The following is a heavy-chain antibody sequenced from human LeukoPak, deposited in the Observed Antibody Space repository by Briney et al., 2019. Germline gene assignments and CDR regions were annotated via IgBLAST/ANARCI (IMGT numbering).Heavy chain of an antibody. CDR3: ARSYYVWGSYRNNWFDP. CDR1: GGSISSGSYY. D-gene: IGHD3-16*02. J-gene: IGHJ5*02. V-gene: IGHV4-61*02. Sequence: PSQTLSLTCTVSGGSISSGSYYWSWIRQPAGKGLEWIGRIYTSGSTNYNPSLKSRVTISVDTSKNQFSLKLSSVTAADTAVYYCARSYYVWGSYRNNWFDPWGREPWSPSPQ. CDR2: IYTSGST.